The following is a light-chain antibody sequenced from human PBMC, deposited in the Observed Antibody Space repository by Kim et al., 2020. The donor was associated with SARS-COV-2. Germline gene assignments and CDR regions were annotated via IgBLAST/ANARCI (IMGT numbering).Light chain of an antibody. J-gene: IGLJ1*01. CDR3: SSYTSSSTYV. V-gene: IGLV2-14*03. CDR1: SSDFGGYNY. Sequence: QSALTQPASVSGSPGQSITISCTGASSDFGGYNYVSWYQKHPGKAPRLMIYNVIYRPSGVSNRFSGSKSGNTASLTISGLQAEDEADYHCSSYTSSSTYVFGTGTKVTVL. CDR2: NVI.